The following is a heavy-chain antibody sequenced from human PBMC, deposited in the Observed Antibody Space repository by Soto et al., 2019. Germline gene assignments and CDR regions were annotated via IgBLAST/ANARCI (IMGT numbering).Heavy chain of an antibody. J-gene: IGHJ4*02. Sequence: QVLLVQSGAEVKKPGSSVKVSCKASGGTFSSYTINWVRQAPGQGLEWMGGIIPIFYTTNYAQKFKGRATITAGKSTSAAYGDLRSRRSEDTSVYYCAHRNSGSDYWGQGTVVTVSS. CDR3: AHRNSGSDY. CDR1: GGTFSSYT. CDR2: IIPIFYTT. D-gene: IGHD6-19*01. V-gene: IGHV1-69*06.